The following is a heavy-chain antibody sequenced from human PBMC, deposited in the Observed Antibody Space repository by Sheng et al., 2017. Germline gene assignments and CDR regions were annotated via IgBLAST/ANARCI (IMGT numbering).Heavy chain of an antibody. V-gene: IGHV3-11*01. CDR3: ASGLDYGDYQIRIDY. D-gene: IGHD4-17*01. CDR2: ISSSGSTI. CDR1: GFTFSDYY. J-gene: IGHJ4*02. Sequence: QVQLVESGEAWSSLEGPLRLSCAASGFTFSDYYMSWIRQAPGKGLEWVSYISSSGSTIYYADSVKGRFTISRDNAKNSLYLQMNSLRAEDTAVYYCASGLDYGDYQIRIDYWGQGTLVTVSS.